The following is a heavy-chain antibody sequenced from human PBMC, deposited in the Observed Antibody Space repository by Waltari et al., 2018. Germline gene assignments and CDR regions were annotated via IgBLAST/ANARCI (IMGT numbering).Heavy chain of an antibody. D-gene: IGHD3-10*01. Sequence: QLQLQESGPGLVKPSETLSLTCTVSGGSISSSSYYWGWIRQPPGKGLEWIGSIYYSGRTYYNPSLKSRVTISVDTSKNQFSLKLSSVTAADTAVYYCAKVTMVRGVILNYYGMDVWGQGTTVTVSS. CDR2: IYYSGRT. V-gene: IGHV4-39*01. J-gene: IGHJ6*02. CDR1: GGSISSSSYY. CDR3: AKVTMVRGVILNYYGMDV.